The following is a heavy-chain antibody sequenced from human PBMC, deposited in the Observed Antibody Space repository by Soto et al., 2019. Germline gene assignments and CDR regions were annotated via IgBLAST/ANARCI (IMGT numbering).Heavy chain of an antibody. D-gene: IGHD6-13*01. CDR2: INHSGST. J-gene: IGHJ4*02. CDR1: GGSFSGYY. V-gene: IGHV4-34*01. CDR3: AREACSSSWYVDY. Sequence: MPSETLSLTCAVYGGSFSGYYWSWIRQPPGKGLEWIGEINHSGSTNYNPSLKSRVTISVDTSKNQFSLKLSSVTAADTAVYYCAREACSSSWYVDYWGQGTPVTVSS.